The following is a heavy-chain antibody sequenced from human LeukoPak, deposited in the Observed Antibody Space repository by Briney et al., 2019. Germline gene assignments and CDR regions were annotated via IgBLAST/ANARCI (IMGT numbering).Heavy chain of an antibody. Sequence: SETLSLTCAVSGYSISSGYYWGWIRQPPGKGLEWIGEINHSGSTNYNPSLKSRVTISVDTSKNQFSLKLSSVTAADTAVYYCARGIDGPVMGVSPFDPWGQGTLVTVSS. D-gene: IGHD3/OR15-3a*01. CDR3: ARGIDGPVMGVSPFDP. V-gene: IGHV4-38-2*01. CDR2: INHSGST. CDR1: GYSISSGYY. J-gene: IGHJ5*02.